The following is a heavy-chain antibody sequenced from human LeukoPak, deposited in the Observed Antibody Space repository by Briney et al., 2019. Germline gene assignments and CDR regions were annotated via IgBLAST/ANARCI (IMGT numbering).Heavy chain of an antibody. D-gene: IGHD2-15*01. CDR3: ARVGGGPSDGGMDV. V-gene: IGHV1-69*04. CDR2: IIPILGIA. CDR1: GYTFTSYG. Sequence: ASVKVSCKASGYTFTSYGISWVRQAPGQGLEWMGRIIPILGIANYAQKFQGRVTITADKSTSTAYMELSSLRSEDTAVYYCARVGGGPSDGGMDVWGQGTTVTVSS. J-gene: IGHJ6*02.